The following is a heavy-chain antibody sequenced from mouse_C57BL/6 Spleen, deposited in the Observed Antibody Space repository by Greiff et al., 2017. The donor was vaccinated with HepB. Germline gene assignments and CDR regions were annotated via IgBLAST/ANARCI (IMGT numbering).Heavy chain of an antibody. CDR3: TSHYGSSYWYFDV. CDR2: IDPETGGT. Sequence: VQLQQSGAELVRPGASVTLSCKASGYTFTDYEMHWVKQTPVHGLEWIGAIDPETGGTAYNQKFKGKAILTADKSSSTAYMELRSLTSEDSAVYYCTSHYGSSYWYFDVWGTGTTGTVSS. V-gene: IGHV1-15*01. J-gene: IGHJ1*03. D-gene: IGHD1-1*01. CDR1: GYTFTDYE.